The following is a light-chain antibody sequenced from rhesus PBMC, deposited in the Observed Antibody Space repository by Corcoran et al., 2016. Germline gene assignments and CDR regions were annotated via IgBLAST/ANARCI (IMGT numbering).Light chain of an antibody. CDR1: QSLVYSDGKTY. CDR3: MQALRAPLT. CDR2: LVS. V-gene: IGKV2-82*02. J-gene: IGKJ4*01. Sequence: DIVMTQTPLSLPVTLGEPASISCRSSQSLVYSDGKTYLYWYLQKPGQSPQLLMYLVSKRDSGVPAQVSGSGSGPDCTLKISRVEAEDVVVYYCMQALRAPLTFGGGTKVEIK.